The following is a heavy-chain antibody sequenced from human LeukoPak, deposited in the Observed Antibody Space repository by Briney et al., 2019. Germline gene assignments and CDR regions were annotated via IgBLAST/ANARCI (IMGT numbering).Heavy chain of an antibody. Sequence: ASVKVSCKASGYTFTSYDINWVRQATGQGLEWMGWMNPNSGNTGYAQKLQGRVTMTTDTSTSTAYMELRSLRSDDTAVYYCARISGSHYYFDYWGQGTLATVSS. CDR3: ARISGSHYYFDY. CDR2: MNPNSGNT. V-gene: IGHV1-8*01. CDR1: GYTFTSYD. J-gene: IGHJ4*02. D-gene: IGHD1-26*01.